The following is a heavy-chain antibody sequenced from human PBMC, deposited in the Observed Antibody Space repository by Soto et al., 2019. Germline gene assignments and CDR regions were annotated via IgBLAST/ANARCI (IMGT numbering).Heavy chain of an antibody. V-gene: IGHV1-2*04. D-gene: IGHD6-13*01. CDR2: INPNSGGT. CDR1: GYTFTGCY. J-gene: IGHJ4*02. CDR3: ARDSSSWPEGFDY. Sequence: QVQLVQSGAEVKKPGASVKVSCKASGYTFTGCYMHWVRQAPGQGLEWMGWINPNSGGTNYAQKFQGWVTMTRDTSISTAYMELSRLRSDDTAVYYCARDSSSWPEGFDYWGQGTLVTVSS.